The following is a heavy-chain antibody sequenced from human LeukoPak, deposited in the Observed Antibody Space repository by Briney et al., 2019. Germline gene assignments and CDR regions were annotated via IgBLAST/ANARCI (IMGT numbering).Heavy chain of an antibody. CDR3: ARDNSVRDEAWWFNP. D-gene: IGHD5-24*01. V-gene: IGHV1-46*01. J-gene: IGHJ5*02. Sequence: ASVKVSCKASGGTFSSYAISWVRQAPGQGPEWMGVISPSGGSTTYAQKFQGRVTLTRDMSTSTDYLELSSLRSEDTAVYYCARDNSVRDEAWWFNPWGQGALVTVSS. CDR1: GGTFSSYA. CDR2: ISPSGGST.